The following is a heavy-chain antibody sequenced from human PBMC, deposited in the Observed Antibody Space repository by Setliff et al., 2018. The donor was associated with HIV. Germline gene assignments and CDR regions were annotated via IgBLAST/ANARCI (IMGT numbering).Heavy chain of an antibody. V-gene: IGHV3-49*04. CDR3: TRDKGYAFDI. CDR1: GFTFGDYA. D-gene: IGHD5-18*01. CDR2: IRSKAYGGTT. Sequence: CKASGFTFGDYAMSWVRQAPGKGLEWVGFIRSKAYGGTTEYAASVKDRFTVSRDDSKSIAYLQINSLKTEDTAVYYCTRDKGYAFDIWGQGTMVTVSS. J-gene: IGHJ3*02.